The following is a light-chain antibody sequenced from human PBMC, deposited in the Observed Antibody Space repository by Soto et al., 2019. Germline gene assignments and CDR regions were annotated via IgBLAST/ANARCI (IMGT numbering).Light chain of an antibody. J-gene: IGKJ1*01. CDR1: QSISSW. Sequence: DIQMTQSPSTLSASVGXRXXIXCXASQSISSWLAWYQQKPGKAPKLLIYKASSLESGVPSRFSGSGSGTEFTLTISSLQPXXXAXXXCQXXNSFPTFGQGTKVEIK. CDR3: QXXNSFPT. CDR2: KAS. V-gene: IGKV1-5*03.